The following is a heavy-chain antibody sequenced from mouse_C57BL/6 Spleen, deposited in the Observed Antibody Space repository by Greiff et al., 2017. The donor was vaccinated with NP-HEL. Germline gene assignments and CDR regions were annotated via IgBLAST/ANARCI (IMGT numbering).Heavy chain of an antibody. CDR3: ARFVITTVVATWYFDY. CDR1: GYTFTSYW. D-gene: IGHD1-1*01. J-gene: IGHJ2*01. CDR2: INPSNGGT. Sequence: QVQLQQSGTELVKPGASVKLSCKASGYTFTSYWMHWVKQRPGQGLEWIGNINPSNGGTNYNEKFKSKATLTVDKSSSTAYMQLSSLTSEDSAVYYCARFVITTVVATWYFDYWGQGTTLTVSS. V-gene: IGHV1-53*01.